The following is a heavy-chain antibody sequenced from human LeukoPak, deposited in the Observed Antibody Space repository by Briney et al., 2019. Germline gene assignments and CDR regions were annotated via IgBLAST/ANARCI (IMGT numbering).Heavy chain of an antibody. Sequence: PGGSLRLSCAASGFTFSSYDMKWVRQAPGKGLEWVSSISSNSSFIYYADSVKGRFTISRDNAKNSLYLQMNSLRAEDTAVYYCATSSYGLYWGQGTLVTVSS. V-gene: IGHV3-21*01. D-gene: IGHD5-18*01. CDR3: ATSSYGLY. J-gene: IGHJ4*02. CDR2: ISSNSSFI. CDR1: GFTFSSYD.